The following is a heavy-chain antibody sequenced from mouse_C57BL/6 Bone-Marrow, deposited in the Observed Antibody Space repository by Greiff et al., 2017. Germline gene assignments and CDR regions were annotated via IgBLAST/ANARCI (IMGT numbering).Heavy chain of an antibody. CDR2: IHPNSGST. CDR1: GYTFTSYW. D-gene: IGHD2-4*01. J-gene: IGHJ3*01. CDR3: ARSRLRPWFAY. Sequence: VQLQQSGAELVKPGASVKLSCKASGYTFTSYWMHLVKQRPGQGLEWIGMIHPNSGSTNYNEKFKSKATLTVDKSSSTAYMQLSSLTSEDSAVYYCARSRLRPWFAYWGQGTLVTVSA. V-gene: IGHV1-64*01.